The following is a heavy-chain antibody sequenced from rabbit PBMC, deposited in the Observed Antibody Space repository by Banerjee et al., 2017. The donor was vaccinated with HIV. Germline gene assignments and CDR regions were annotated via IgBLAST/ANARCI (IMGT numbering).Heavy chain of an antibody. Sequence: QEQLKETGGSLVQPGGIPDTLLQGLWIRLQWQFMSWVRQAPGKGLEWIGCIASGSRGGNYHANWAKGRFTISKTSSTTVTLQMTSLTDADTATYFCARGFVGLDYIGAFDPWGQGTLVTVS. V-gene: IGHV1S45*01. CDR1: IRLQWQFM. CDR3: ARGFVGLDYIGAFDP. J-gene: IGHJ2*01. D-gene: IGHD1-1*01. CDR2: IASGSRGGN.